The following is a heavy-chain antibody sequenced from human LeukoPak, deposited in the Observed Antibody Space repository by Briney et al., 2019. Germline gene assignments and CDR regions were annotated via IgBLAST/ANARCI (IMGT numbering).Heavy chain of an antibody. D-gene: IGHD6-13*01. V-gene: IGHV1-18*01. J-gene: IGHJ4*02. CDR1: GYTFTSYG. Sequence: ASVKVSCTASGYTFTSYGISWVRQAPGKGLEWMGWISAYNGNTNYAQKLQGRVTITTDTSKSTAYMELRSLRSDDTAVYYCARDIGSIWQQLSLLDPPFDYWGQGTLVTVSS. CDR2: ISAYNGNT. CDR3: ARDIGSIWQQLSLLDPPFDY.